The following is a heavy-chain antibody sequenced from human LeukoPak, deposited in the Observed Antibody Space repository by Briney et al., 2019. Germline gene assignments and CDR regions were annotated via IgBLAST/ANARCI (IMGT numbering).Heavy chain of an antibody. CDR1: GGSISSGGYF. CDR2: IYHSGST. D-gene: IGHD3-9*01. V-gene: IGHV4-30-2*01. J-gene: IGHJ5*02. Sequence: SETLSLTCAVSGGSISSGGYFWSWIRQPPGKGLEWIGYIYHSGSTYYNPSLKSRVTISVDRSKNQFSLKLSSVTAADTAVYYCARANYDILTGYSLSSFDPWGQGTLVTVSS. CDR3: ARANYDILTGYSLSSFDP.